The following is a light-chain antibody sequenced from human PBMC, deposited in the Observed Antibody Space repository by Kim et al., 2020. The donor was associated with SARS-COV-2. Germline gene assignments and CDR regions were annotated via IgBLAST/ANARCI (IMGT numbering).Light chain of an antibody. J-gene: IGLJ2*01. CDR2: QDT. CDR3: QAWDSRTYVV. Sequence: SYELTQPPSVSVSPGQTASITCSGDQLGDKYACWYQQKPGQSPVLVIYQDTKRPSGIPERFSGSNSGNTATLTISGTQAMDEADYYCQAWDSRTYVVFGGGTQLTVL. V-gene: IGLV3-1*01. CDR1: QLGDKY.